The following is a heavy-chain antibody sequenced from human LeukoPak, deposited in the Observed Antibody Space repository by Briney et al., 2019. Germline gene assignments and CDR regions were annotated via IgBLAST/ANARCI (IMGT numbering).Heavy chain of an antibody. CDR2: IYYSGST. CDR1: GGSISSGGYY. J-gene: IGHJ3*02. Sequence: SQTLSLTCTVSGGSISSGGYYWSWIRQHPGKGLEWIGYIYYSGSTYYNPSLKSRVTISVDTSKNQFSLKLSSVTAADTAVYYCTTGNYYDSSGYYYRDASDIWGQGTMVTVSS. D-gene: IGHD3-22*01. CDR3: TTGNYYDSSGYYYRDASDI. V-gene: IGHV4-31*03.